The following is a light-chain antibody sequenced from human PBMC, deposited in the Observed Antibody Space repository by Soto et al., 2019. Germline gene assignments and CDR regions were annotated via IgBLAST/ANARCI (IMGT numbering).Light chain of an antibody. CDR2: DVI. Sequence: QSVLTQPRSVSGSPGQSVTISCTGTSSDVGTYTYVSWYQQHPGEAPKLIIYDVIKRPSGVPDRFSGSKSGNTASLTISGLQAEDEADYYCCSYAGSYTHVFGTGTKLTVL. V-gene: IGLV2-11*01. CDR1: SSDVGTYTY. J-gene: IGLJ1*01. CDR3: CSYAGSYTHV.